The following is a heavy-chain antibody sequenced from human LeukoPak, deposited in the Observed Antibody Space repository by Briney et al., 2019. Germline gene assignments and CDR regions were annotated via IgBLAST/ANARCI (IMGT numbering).Heavy chain of an antibody. CDR1: GFTFSSYA. V-gene: IGHV3-30-3*01. J-gene: IGHJ6*02. CDR3: ARGIQLWSRPLGDYYYYGIDV. CDR2: ISYDGSNK. Sequence: GRSLRLSCAASGFTFSSYAMHWVRQAPGKGLEWVAVISYDGSNKYYADSVKGRFTISRDNSKNTLYLQMNSLRAEDTAVYYCARGIQLWSRPLGDYYYYGIDVWGQGTTVTVSS. D-gene: IGHD5-18*01.